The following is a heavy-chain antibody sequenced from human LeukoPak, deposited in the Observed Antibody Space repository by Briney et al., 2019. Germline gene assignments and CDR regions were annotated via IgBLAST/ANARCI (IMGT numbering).Heavy chain of an antibody. CDR2: IKQDGSEK. J-gene: IGHJ4*02. V-gene: IGHV3-7*01. Sequence: GGSLRLSCAASGFTFSSYGMSWVRQAPGKGLEWVADIKQDGSEKYFVDSVKGRFTISRDNAKNSLYLQMNSLRAEDTALYYCARDYPFDYWGQGTLVTVSS. CDR3: ARDYPFDY. CDR1: GFTFSSYG.